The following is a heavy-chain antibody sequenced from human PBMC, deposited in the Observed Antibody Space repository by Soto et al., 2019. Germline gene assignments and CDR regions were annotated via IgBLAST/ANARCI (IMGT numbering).Heavy chain of an antibody. D-gene: IGHD6-13*01. V-gene: IGHV1-46*01. CDR3: ARDGAAAANVCFGY. CDR1: DKPLTGSY. J-gene: IGHJ4*02. CDR2: INPSGGST. Sequence: QVQLVQSRAEVKKPGASVRVPCKASDKPLTGSYLNGVGRAPGQGLGWMGIINPSGGSTSYAQKFQGRVTMTRDTSTSTVYMELSSLRSEDTAVYYCARDGAAAANVCFGYWGQGTLVTVSS.